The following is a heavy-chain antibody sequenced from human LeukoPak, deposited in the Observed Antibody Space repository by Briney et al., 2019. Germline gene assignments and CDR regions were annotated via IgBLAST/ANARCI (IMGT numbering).Heavy chain of an antibody. CDR2: IKQDGSEK. D-gene: IGHD3-10*01. Sequence: AGGSLRLSCAASGFPFSSYWMSWVRQAPGKGLEWVANIKQDGSEKYYVDSVKGRFTISRDNAKNSLYLQMNSLRAEDTAVYYCATLWFGDYYYYYGMDVWGKGTTVTVSS. CDR3: ATLWFGDYYYYYGMDV. CDR1: GFPFSSYW. V-gene: IGHV3-7*03. J-gene: IGHJ6*04.